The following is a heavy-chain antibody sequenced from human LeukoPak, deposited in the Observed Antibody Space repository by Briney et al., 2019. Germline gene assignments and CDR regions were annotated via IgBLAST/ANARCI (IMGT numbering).Heavy chain of an antibody. CDR2: IIPILGIP. Sequence: ASVKVSCKASGGSFSSYAISWVRQAPGQGLEWMGRIIPILGIPNYAQKFQCRVTITADKSTSTAYMELSSLRSEDTAVYYCARQYYYDSSAYYAALGYWGQGTLVTVSS. D-gene: IGHD3-22*01. CDR1: GGSFSSYA. V-gene: IGHV1-69*04. CDR3: ARQYYYDSSAYYAALGY. J-gene: IGHJ4*02.